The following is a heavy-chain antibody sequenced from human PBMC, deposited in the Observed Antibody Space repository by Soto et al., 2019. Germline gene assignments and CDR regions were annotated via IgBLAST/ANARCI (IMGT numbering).Heavy chain of an antibody. V-gene: IGHV4-34*01. CDR1: GGSFSGYY. CDR3: ARGDYGDLYYYYYYMDV. CDR2: INHSGST. D-gene: IGHD4-17*01. Sequence: SETLSLTCAVYGGSFSGYYWSWIRQPPGKGLEWIGEINHSGSTNYNPSLKSRVTISVDTSKNQFSLKLSSVTAADTAVYYCARGDYGDLYYYYYYMDVRGKGTTVTV. J-gene: IGHJ6*03.